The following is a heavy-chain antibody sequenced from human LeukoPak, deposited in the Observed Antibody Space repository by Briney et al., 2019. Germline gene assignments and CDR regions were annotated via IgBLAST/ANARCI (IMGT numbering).Heavy chain of an antibody. V-gene: IGHV1-18*01. D-gene: IGHD3-3*01. J-gene: IGHJ5*02. CDR1: GYTFTSYG. CDR3: ARDVGGPYYDFWSGYLEGGFDP. CDR2: ISAYNGNT. Sequence: ASVKVSCKASGYTFTSYGISWVRQAPGQGLEWMGWISAYNGNTNYAQKLQGRVTMTTDTSTSTACMELRSLRSDDTAVYYCARDVGGPYYDFWSGYLEGGFDPWAREPWSPSPQ.